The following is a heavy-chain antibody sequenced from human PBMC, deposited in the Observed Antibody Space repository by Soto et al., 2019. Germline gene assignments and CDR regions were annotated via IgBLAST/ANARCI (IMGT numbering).Heavy chain of an antibody. CDR1: GGSFSGYY. Sequence: QVQLQQWGAGLLKPSETLSLTCAVYGGSFSGYYWSWIRQPPGKGLEWIGEINHRRSTNYNPSLKSRVTISVDTSKNQFSLKLSSVTAADTAVYYCAISSPRPDYWGQGTLVTVSS. D-gene: IGHD6-19*01. CDR2: INHRRST. V-gene: IGHV4-34*01. CDR3: AISSPRPDY. J-gene: IGHJ4*02.